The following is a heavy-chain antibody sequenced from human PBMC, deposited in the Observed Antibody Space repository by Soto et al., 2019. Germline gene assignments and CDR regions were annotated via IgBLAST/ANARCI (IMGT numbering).Heavy chain of an antibody. CDR1: GGSISSGCYY. J-gene: IGHJ6*02. CDR3: ARGSSIAGLYYGMDV. CDR2: NYYSGIT. V-gene: IGHV4-31*03. D-gene: IGHD6-6*01. Sequence: SETLSLTCTVSGGSISSGCYYWTWIRQHPGKGLEWIGYNYYSGITYYNPSLKSRVTISLDTSKNQFSLKLSSVTAADTAVYYCARGSSIAGLYYGMDVWGQGTTVTVSS.